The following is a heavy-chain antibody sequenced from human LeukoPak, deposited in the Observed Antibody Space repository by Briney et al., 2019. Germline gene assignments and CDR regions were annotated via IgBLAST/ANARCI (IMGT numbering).Heavy chain of an antibody. Sequence: ASVKVSCKASGYTFTGYYMHWVRQAPGLGLAWMGIIKPSGGSTTYAQKFQGRVTMTRDTSTSTVYMELSSLRSEDTAVYYCTRDGTHYYDSSGYSGYFDYWGQGTLVTVSS. CDR2: IKPSGGST. CDR1: GYTFTGYY. D-gene: IGHD3-22*01. CDR3: TRDGTHYYDSSGYSGYFDY. V-gene: IGHV1-46*01. J-gene: IGHJ4*02.